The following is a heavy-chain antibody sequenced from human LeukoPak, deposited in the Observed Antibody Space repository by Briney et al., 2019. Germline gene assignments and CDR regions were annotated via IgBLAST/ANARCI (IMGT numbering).Heavy chain of an antibody. Sequence: PSQTLSLTCTVSGGSISSHYWSWIRQSPGKGLEWIGYIYYSGTTNYNPSLKRRVTISVDTSKNQFSLQLRSVTAADTAVYYCAREDPQTTVPEGMDVWGQGTTVTVSS. CDR2: IYYSGTT. J-gene: IGHJ6*02. D-gene: IGHD4-17*01. V-gene: IGHV4-59*11. CDR3: AREDPQTTVPEGMDV. CDR1: GGSISSHY.